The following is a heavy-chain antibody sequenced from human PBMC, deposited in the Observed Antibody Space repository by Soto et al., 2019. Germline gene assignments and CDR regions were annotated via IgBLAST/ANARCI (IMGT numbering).Heavy chain of an antibody. CDR2: IYYSGST. Sequence: QVQLQESGPGLVKPSQTLSLTCTVSGGSISSGGYYWSWIRQHPGKGLEWIGYIYYSGSTYYNPSYKSRVTISVDTSKNQFSLKLSSVTAADTAVYYCARECTSREYSSSSCYYYGMDVWGQGTTVTVSS. D-gene: IGHD6-6*01. CDR3: ARECTSREYSSSSCYYYGMDV. CDR1: GGSISSGGYY. V-gene: IGHV4-31*03. J-gene: IGHJ6*02.